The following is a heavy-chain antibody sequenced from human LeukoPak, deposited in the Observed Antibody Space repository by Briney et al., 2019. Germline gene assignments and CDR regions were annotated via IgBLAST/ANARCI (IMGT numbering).Heavy chain of an antibody. V-gene: IGHV3-11*01. CDR3: ASPMSLITMCPRTAGCGMDV. Sequence: GGSLRLSCAASGFTFSDYYMSWIRQAPGKGLEWVSYIRSSGSSIYYADSVKGRFTISRDNAKNSLYLQMNSLRAEDTAVYYCASPMSLITMCPRTAGCGMDVWGQGTTVTVSS. CDR2: IRSSGSSI. J-gene: IGHJ6*02. CDR1: GFTFSDYY. D-gene: IGHD3-3*01.